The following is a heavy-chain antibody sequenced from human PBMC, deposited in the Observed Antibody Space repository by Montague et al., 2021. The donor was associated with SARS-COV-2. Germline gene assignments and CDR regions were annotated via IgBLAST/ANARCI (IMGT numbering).Heavy chain of an antibody. CDR1: GASISTGAYY. Sequence: TLSLTCTVSGASISTGAYYWSWISPHPEKGLEWIGYIYYSGPIYYNPSLKSRVTISLDTSNNHSSLKLSSVTAADTAVYYCATASGSGSLGFHYWGQGTLVLVSS. V-gene: IGHV4-31*03. CDR2: IYYSGPI. CDR3: ATASGSGSLGFHY. D-gene: IGHD3-10*01. J-gene: IGHJ4*02.